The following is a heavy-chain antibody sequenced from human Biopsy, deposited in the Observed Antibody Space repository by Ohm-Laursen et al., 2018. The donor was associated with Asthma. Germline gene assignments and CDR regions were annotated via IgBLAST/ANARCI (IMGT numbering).Heavy chain of an antibody. Sequence: ASVKVSCKASGYTFIGCPIHWMRQAPGQGLEWMGRINPNSGGTNYAQKFQGRVTFTADESTTSAYMELSSLRSEDSAVYYCAREVSTVDYGYYYFAMDVWGQGTTVTVSS. CDR3: AREVSTVDYGYYYFAMDV. D-gene: IGHD4-17*01. CDR1: GYTFIGCP. CDR2: INPNSGGT. J-gene: IGHJ6*02. V-gene: IGHV1-2*06.